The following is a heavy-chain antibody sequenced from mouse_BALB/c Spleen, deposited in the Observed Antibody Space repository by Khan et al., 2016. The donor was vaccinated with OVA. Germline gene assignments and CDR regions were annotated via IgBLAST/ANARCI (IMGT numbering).Heavy chain of an antibody. CDR1: GYSITSDYA. D-gene: IGHD3-3*01. CDR3: ARGYGGDIDY. CDR2: ISYSGNT. Sequence: EVQLQESGPGLVKPSQSLSLTCTVTGYSITSDYAWNWIRQFPGNQLEWMGFISYSGNTNYNPSLKSRISFTRDTTKNQFFLQLNSVTIEDTATYYCARGYGGDIDYWGQGTTLTVSS. J-gene: IGHJ2*01. V-gene: IGHV3-2*02.